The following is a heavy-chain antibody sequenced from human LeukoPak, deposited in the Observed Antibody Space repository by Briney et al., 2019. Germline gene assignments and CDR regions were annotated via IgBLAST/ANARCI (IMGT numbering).Heavy chain of an antibody. V-gene: IGHV1-69*13. D-gene: IGHD3-10*01. Sequence: ASVKVSCKASGGTFSSYAISWVRQAPGQGLEWMGGIIPIFGTANYAQKFQGRVTITADESTSTAYMELSSLRSEDTAVYYCARDPRYGSGWPYFDYWGQGTLVTVSS. CDR1: GGTFSSYA. CDR2: IIPIFGTA. J-gene: IGHJ4*02. CDR3: ARDPRYGSGWPYFDY.